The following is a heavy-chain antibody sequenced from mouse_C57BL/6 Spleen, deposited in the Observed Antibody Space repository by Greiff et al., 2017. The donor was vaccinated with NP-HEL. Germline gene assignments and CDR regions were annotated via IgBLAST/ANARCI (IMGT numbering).Heavy chain of an antibody. CDR2: ISDGGSYT. V-gene: IGHV5-4*03. CDR3: ARIYYGNYVGYFDY. D-gene: IGHD2-1*01. J-gene: IGHJ2*01. Sequence: EVKLMESGGGLVKPGGSLKLSCAASGFTFSSYAMSWVRQTPEKRLEWVATISDGGSYTYYPDNVKGRFTISRDNAKNNLYLQMSHLKSEDTAMYYCARIYYGNYVGYFDYWGQGTTLTVSS. CDR1: GFTFSSYA.